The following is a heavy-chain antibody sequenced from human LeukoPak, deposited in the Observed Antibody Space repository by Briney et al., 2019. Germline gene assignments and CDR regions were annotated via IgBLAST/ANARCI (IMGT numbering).Heavy chain of an antibody. CDR3: ARDRDGYKPGVFDY. CDR1: GYTFTGYY. J-gene: IGHJ4*02. Sequence: ASVKVSCKASGYTFTGYYMHWVRQAPGQGLEWMGRINPNSGGTNYAQKFQGRATMTRDTSISTAYMELSRLRSDDTAVYYCARDRDGYKPGVFDYWGQGTLVSVSS. V-gene: IGHV1-2*06. CDR2: INPNSGGT. D-gene: IGHD5-24*01.